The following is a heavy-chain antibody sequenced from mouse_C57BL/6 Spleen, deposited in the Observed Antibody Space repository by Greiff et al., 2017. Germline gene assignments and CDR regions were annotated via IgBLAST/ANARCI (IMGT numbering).Heavy chain of an antibody. V-gene: IGHV2-5*01. D-gene: IGHD1-1*01. Sequence: QVQLMESGPGLVQPSQSLSITCTVSGFSLTGYGVHWVRQSPGKGLEWLGVIWRGGSTDSTAAFMSRLSITKDNSKSQVFFKMNSLQADDTARYFCASEEGLQRAHYYAMDYWGQGTSVTVAS. CDR2: IWRGGST. CDR3: ASEEGLQRAHYYAMDY. J-gene: IGHJ4*01. CDR1: GFSLTGYG.